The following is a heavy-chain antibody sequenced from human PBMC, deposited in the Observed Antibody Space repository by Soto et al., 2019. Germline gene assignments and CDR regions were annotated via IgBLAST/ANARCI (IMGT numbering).Heavy chain of an antibody. Sequence: GGSLRLSCSASGFTFNKFAMHWVRQAPGTGLEYVSAISDTGGITFHADSVKGRFTISRDNSKDTLFLKMSSLRAEDTAVYYCARDLGVGAHLYFFDYWGQGTPVTVSS. V-gene: IGHV3-64D*06. CDR2: ISDTGGIT. D-gene: IGHD1-26*01. CDR1: GFTFNKFA. CDR3: ARDLGVGAHLYFFDY. J-gene: IGHJ4*02.